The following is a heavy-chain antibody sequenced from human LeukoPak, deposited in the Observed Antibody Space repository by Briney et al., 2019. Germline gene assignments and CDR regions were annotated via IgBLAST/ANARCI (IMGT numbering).Heavy chain of an antibody. J-gene: IGHJ4*02. Sequence: SVKVSCKASGGTFSSYAISWVRQAPGQGLEWMGGIIPIFGTANYAQKFQGRVTITRNTSISTAYMELSSLRSEDTAVYYCARNDPFDYWGQGTLVTVSS. CDR1: GGTFSSYA. CDR3: ARNDPFDY. CDR2: IIPIFGTA. D-gene: IGHD3-16*01. V-gene: IGHV1-69*05.